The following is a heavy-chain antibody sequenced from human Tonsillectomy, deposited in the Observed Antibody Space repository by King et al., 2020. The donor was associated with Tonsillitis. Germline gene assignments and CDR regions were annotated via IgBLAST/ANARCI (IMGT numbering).Heavy chain of an antibody. CDR1: GYSISTAYY. CDR2: IYHSGST. J-gene: IGHJ4*02. D-gene: IGHD6-19*01. V-gene: IGHV4-38-2*01. CDR3: ARDRLGSSGTVVY. Sequence: VQLQESGPGLVTPSETLSLTCAVSGYSISTAYYWGWIRQPPGKGLEWIGSIYHSGSTYYSPSLKSRVTISVDTSKNQFSLKLSSVTAADTGVYYCARDRLGSSGTVVYWGQGTRVTVSS.